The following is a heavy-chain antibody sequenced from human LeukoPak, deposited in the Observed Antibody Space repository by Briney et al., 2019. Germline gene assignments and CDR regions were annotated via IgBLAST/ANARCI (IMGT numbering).Heavy chain of an antibody. CDR2: IYSGGST. CDR1: GFTFSSYE. Sequence: GGSLRLSCAASGFTFSSYEMNWVRQAPGKGLEWVSVIYSGGSTYYADSVKGRFTISRDNSKNTLYLQMNSLRAEDTAVYYCARDYDDSSGYYYGDNDYWGQGTLVTVSS. D-gene: IGHD3-22*01. V-gene: IGHV3-66*01. J-gene: IGHJ4*02. CDR3: ARDYDDSSGYYYGDNDY.